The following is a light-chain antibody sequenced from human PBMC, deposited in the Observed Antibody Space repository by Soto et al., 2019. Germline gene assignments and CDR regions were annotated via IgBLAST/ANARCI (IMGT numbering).Light chain of an antibody. V-gene: IGKV3-20*01. CDR1: QSITSNY. CDR3: QQYVNSPQT. Sequence: EIVLTQSPGTLSLSPGERATLSCRASQSITSNYLAWLQQKPGQAPRLLIYAASSRATGIPDRFSGSGSGTDFTLTISRLEPEDFAVYYCQQYVNSPQTFGQGTKVDIK. J-gene: IGKJ1*01. CDR2: AAS.